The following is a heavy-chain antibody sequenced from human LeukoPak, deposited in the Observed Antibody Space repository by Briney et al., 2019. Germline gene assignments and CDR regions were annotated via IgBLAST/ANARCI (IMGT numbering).Heavy chain of an antibody. V-gene: IGHV4-31*03. J-gene: IGHJ3*02. CDR2: IYYSGST. CDR1: GGSISSGGYY. Sequence: SETLSLTCTVSGGSISSGGYYWSWIRQHPGKGLEWIGCIYYSGSTYYNPSLKSRVTISVDTSKNQFSLKLSSVTAADTAVYYCARDERRAHLAFDIWGQGTMVTVSS. D-gene: IGHD1-1*01. CDR3: ARDERRAHLAFDI.